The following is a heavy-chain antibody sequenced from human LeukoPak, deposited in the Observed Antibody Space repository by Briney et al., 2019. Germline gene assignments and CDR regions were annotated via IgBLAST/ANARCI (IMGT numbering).Heavy chain of an antibody. CDR2: INHSGST. CDR3: ARGVGATRDFDY. D-gene: IGHD1-26*01. J-gene: IGHJ4*02. Sequence: PSETLSLTSAVYGGSFSGYYWSWIRQPPGKGLEWIGEINHSGSTNYNPSLKSRVTISVDTSKNQFSLKLSPVTAADTAVYYCARGVGATRDFDYWGQGTLVTVSS. CDR1: GGSFSGYY. V-gene: IGHV4-34*01.